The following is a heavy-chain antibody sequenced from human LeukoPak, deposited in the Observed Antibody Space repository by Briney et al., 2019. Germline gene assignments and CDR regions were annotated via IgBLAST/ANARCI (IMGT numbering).Heavy chain of an antibody. V-gene: IGHV4-4*07. CDR2: IYSSGST. D-gene: IGHD6-25*01. Sequence: SETLSLTCTVSGGSISSYYWSWIRQPAGKGLEGIGRIYSSGSTNYNPSLKSRVTMSVDTSKNQFSLKLSSVTAADTAVYYCARIGGYSPRSYYYYMDVWGKGTTVTVSS. J-gene: IGHJ6*03. CDR1: GGSISSYY. CDR3: ARIGGYSPRSYYYYMDV.